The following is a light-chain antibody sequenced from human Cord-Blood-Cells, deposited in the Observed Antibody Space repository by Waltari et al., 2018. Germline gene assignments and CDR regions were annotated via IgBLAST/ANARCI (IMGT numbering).Light chain of an antibody. V-gene: IGKV1-27*01. CDR3: QKYNSAPWT. CDR2: AAS. J-gene: IGKJ1*01. CDR1: PGISNY. Sequence: DIQMTQSPSSLSASVGDRVTITCRASPGISNYLAWYQQKPGKVLKLLIYAASTLQSGVPSRFSGSGSGTDFTLTISSLQPEDVATYYCQKYNSAPWTFGQGTKVEIK.